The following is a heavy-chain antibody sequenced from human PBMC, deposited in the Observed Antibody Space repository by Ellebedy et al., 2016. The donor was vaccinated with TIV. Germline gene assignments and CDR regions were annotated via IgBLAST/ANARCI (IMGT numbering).Heavy chain of an antibody. CDR1: GGSISSRTRY. Sequence: MPSETLSLTCTVSGGSISSRTRYWGWFRQTPEKGLEWIGTVYFTGTTYYNTSLSSRITISADTSNHQFSLKLTSVTAADTAVYYCATARRDPLYYGVDVWGRGTTVTVSS. CDR2: VYFTGTT. V-gene: IGHV4-39*01. CDR3: ATARRDPLYYGVDV. J-gene: IGHJ6*02. D-gene: IGHD6-13*01.